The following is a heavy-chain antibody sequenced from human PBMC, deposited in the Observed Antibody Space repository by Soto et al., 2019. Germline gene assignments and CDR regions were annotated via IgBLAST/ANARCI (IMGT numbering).Heavy chain of an antibody. CDR2: IYYSGST. J-gene: IGHJ6*02. V-gene: IGHV4-59*01. CDR3: ARDYQRGYCSSTSCYVRGYGMDA. CDR1: GGSISSYY. Sequence: SETLSLTCTVSGGSISSYYWSWIRQPPGKGLEWIGYIYYSGSTNYNPSLKSRVTISVDTSKNQFSLKLSSVTAADTAVYYCARDYQRGYCSSTSCYVRGYGMDAWGQGTTVTVSS. D-gene: IGHD2-2*01.